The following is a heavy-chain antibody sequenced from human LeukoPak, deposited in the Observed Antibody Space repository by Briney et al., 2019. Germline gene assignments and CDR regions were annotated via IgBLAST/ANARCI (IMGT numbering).Heavy chain of an antibody. Sequence: PGGSLRLSCAASGFTFSDYYMSWIRQAPGKGLEWVAVISYDGSNKYYADSVKGRFTISRDNSKNTLYLQMNSLRAEDTAVYYCARDTVVVVAATNPGYWGQGTLVTVSS. V-gene: IGHV3-30*03. CDR2: ISYDGSNK. CDR1: GFTFSDYY. J-gene: IGHJ4*02. CDR3: ARDTVVVVAATNPGY. D-gene: IGHD2-15*01.